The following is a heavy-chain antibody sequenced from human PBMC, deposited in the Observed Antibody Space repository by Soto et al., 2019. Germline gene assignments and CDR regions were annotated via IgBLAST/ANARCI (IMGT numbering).Heavy chain of an antibody. Sequence: SETLSLTCAVYGGSFSGYYWSWIRQPPGKGLEWIGEINHSGSTNYNPSLKSRVTISVDTSKNQFSLKLSSVTAADTAVYYCARLWEDSSSSRLDYWGQGTLVTVSS. CDR3: ARLWEDSSSSRLDY. J-gene: IGHJ4*02. CDR2: INHSGST. V-gene: IGHV4-34*01. CDR1: GGSFSGYY. D-gene: IGHD6-6*01.